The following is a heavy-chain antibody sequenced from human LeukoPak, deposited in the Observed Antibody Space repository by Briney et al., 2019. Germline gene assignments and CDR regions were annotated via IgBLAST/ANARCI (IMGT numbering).Heavy chain of an antibody. CDR3: SRAGRDGYSTP. CDR2: INTDGSRT. CDR1: GFSFSTYW. D-gene: IGHD5-18*01. J-gene: IGHJ5*02. V-gene: IGHV3-74*01. Sequence: GGALRLSCAASGFSFSTYWMHWVRQAPGKGLLWVSRINTDGSRTTYADAVKGRFTISRDNAKNALFLQMNSLRAEDTGVYFCSRAGRDGYSTPWGPGTLVTVSS.